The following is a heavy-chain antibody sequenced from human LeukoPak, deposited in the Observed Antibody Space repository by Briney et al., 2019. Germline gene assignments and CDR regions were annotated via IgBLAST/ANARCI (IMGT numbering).Heavy chain of an antibody. CDR3: AREGGFYRPLDY. CDR2: VHLDGRT. V-gene: IGHV4-4*02. Sequence: SETLSLTCGVSGGSVINTNWWTWVRQPPGKGLEWIGEVHLDGRTNYNPSLESRLTMSVDVPENQVSLKLTSVTAADTAVYYCAREGGFYRPLDYSGQGTLVTVSS. CDR1: GGSVINTNW. J-gene: IGHJ4*02. D-gene: IGHD3-3*01.